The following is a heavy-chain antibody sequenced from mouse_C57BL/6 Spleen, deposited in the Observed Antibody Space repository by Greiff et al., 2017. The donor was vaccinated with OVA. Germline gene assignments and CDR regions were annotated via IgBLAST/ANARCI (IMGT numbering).Heavy chain of an antibody. CDR3: AREDYGSSFPDY. CDR2: ISSGSSTI. V-gene: IGHV5-17*01. J-gene: IGHJ2*01. CDR1: GFTFSDYG. D-gene: IGHD1-1*01. Sequence: EVQLVESGGGLVKPGGSLKLSCAASGFTFSDYGMHWVRQAPEKGLEWVAYISSGSSTIYYADTVKGRFTISRDNAKNTLFLQMTSLRSEDTAMYYCAREDYGSSFPDYWGQGTTVTVSS.